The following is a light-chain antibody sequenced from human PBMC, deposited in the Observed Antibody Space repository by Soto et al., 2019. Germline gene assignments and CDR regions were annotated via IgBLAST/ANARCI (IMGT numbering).Light chain of an antibody. V-gene: IGLV2-14*03. CDR2: DVS. J-gene: IGLJ1*01. Sequence: QSALTQPASVSGSPGQSITISCTGTSSDVGAYNYVSWYQQHPGKAPKLMIYDVSSRPSGVSNRFSGSKSGNTASLTISVFQSEDEADYYCSSYTSGSTYVFGTGAKVTVL. CDR3: SSYTSGSTYV. CDR1: SSDVGAYNY.